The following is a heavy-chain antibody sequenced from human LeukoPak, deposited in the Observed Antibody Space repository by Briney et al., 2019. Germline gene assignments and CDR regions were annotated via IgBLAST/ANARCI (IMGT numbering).Heavy chain of an antibody. CDR3: ARGLTLIAYCGGDCYREYFQH. Sequence: GSSVKVSCKASGGTFSSYAISWARQAPGQGLEWMGRIIPIFGTANYAQKFQGGVTITTDESTSTAYMELSSLRSEDTAVYYCARGLTLIAYCGGDCYREYFQHWGQGTLVTVSS. V-gene: IGHV1-69*05. D-gene: IGHD2-21*02. CDR2: IIPIFGTA. J-gene: IGHJ1*01. CDR1: GGTFSSYA.